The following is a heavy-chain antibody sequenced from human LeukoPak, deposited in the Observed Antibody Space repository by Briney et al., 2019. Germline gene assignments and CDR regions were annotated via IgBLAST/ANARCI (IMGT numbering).Heavy chain of an antibody. J-gene: IGHJ4*02. CDR3: AMDYGDYPDY. V-gene: IGHV4-39*01. Sequence: SETLSLTCAVSGVFIATPSYCCGWLRQPPGKGLEWIGSIYFSGDTHYNASLKSRVTISADTSKNQYSLNLRSVTAADTAVYYCAMDYGDYPDYWGQGTLVTVSS. CDR1: GVFIATPSYC. CDR2: IYFSGDT. D-gene: IGHD4-17*01.